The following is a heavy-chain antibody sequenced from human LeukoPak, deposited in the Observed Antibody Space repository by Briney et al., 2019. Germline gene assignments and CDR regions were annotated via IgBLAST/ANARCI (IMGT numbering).Heavy chain of an antibody. CDR3: ARQRAGPRVDAFDI. CDR1: ENSFTTSW. CDR2: IYPGDSDT. D-gene: IGHD6-25*01. J-gene: IGHJ3*02. V-gene: IGHV5-51*01. Sequence: GESLKISCKASENSFTTSWIGWVRQMPGRGLEWMGIIYPGDSDTRYSPSFQGQVTISADKSISTAYLQWSSLKASDTAMYYCARQRAGPRVDAFDIWGQGTMVTVSS.